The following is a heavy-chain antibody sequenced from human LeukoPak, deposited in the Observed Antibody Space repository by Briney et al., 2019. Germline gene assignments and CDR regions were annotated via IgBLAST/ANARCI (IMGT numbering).Heavy chain of an antibody. CDR3: ARVARTVTYYYYYYYMDV. Sequence: ASVKVSCKASGYTFTGYYMHWVRQAPGQGLEWMGIINPSGGSTNYAQKFQGRVTMTRDTSTNTVYMELSSLRSEDTAVYYCARVARTVTYYYYYYYMDVWGKGTTVTISS. CDR2: INPSGGST. V-gene: IGHV1-46*01. J-gene: IGHJ6*03. D-gene: IGHD4-17*01. CDR1: GYTFTGYY.